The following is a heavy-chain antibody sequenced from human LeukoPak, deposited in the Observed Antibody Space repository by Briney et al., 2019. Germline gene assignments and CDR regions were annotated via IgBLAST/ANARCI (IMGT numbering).Heavy chain of an antibody. J-gene: IGHJ1*01. CDR2: IRCNGGIT. D-gene: IGHD3-10*01. Sequence: GGSLILSCAASVFTFSSYAMSWVRQAPGKGLEWDSAIRCNGGITTYADSVKGRFTISRDNPNNTLYLQMNSLRAEDTAVYYCEKASIISEVRGPVFQHGGQGTLVTVSS. CDR1: VFTFSSYA. CDR3: EKASIISEVRGPVFQH. V-gene: IGHV3-23*01.